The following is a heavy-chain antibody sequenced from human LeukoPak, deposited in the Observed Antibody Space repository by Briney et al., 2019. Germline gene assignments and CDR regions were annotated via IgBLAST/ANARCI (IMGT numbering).Heavy chain of an antibody. V-gene: IGHV1-69*04. CDR2: IIPILGIA. D-gene: IGHD3-22*01. CDR3: AKVAVPYYYDSSDYFDY. Sequence: GASVKVSCKASGGTFSSYAISWVRQAPGQGLEWMGRIIPILGIANYAQKFQGRVTITADKSTSTAYMELSSLRSEDTAVYYCAKVAVPYYYDSSDYFDYWGQGTLVTVSS. CDR1: GGTFSSYA. J-gene: IGHJ4*02.